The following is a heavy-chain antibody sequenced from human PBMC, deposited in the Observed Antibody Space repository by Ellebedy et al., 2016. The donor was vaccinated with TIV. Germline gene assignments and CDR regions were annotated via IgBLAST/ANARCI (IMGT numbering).Heavy chain of an antibody. D-gene: IGHD2-21*01. V-gene: IGHV4-59*03. CDR3: AGGLWSGGLDV. Sequence: MPSETLSLTCSVSGGSIIGYYWSWIRQPPGKALEWLGYIYHSGSTNYRPYLKSRVTIPVDTSKNQFSLELDLVTAADTAIYYCAGGLWSGGLDVWGQGTTVIVSS. CDR2: IYHSGST. CDR1: GGSIIGYY. J-gene: IGHJ6*02.